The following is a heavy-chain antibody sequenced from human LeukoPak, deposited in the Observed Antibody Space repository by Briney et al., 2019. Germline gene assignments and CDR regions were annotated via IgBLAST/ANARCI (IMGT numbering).Heavy chain of an antibody. Sequence: ASVKVSCKASGYTFTGYYMHWVRQAPGQGLEWMGWINPNSGGTNYAQKFQGRVTMTRDTSISTAHMELSRLRSDATAVYYCARVVYYDYYSGMDVWGQGTTVTVSS. D-gene: IGHD3-22*01. V-gene: IGHV1-2*02. CDR2: INPNSGGT. CDR3: ARVVYYDYYSGMDV. CDR1: GYTFTGYY. J-gene: IGHJ6*02.